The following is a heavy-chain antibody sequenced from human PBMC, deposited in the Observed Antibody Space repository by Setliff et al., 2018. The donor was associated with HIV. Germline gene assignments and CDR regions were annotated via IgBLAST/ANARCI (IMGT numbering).Heavy chain of an antibody. D-gene: IGHD1-26*01. V-gene: IGHV3-23*01. CDR2: IGGSGAVT. Sequence: PGGSLRLSCAVSGFTFSTYAMSWVRQAPGKGLEWVSSIGGSGAVTYYAASVKGRFTISRDNLKHILYLQMDNLRAEDTAVYYCAKGGGGPSDRFDHWGQGTLVTVSS. CDR1: GFTFSTYA. J-gene: IGHJ4*02. CDR3: AKGGGGPSDRFDH.